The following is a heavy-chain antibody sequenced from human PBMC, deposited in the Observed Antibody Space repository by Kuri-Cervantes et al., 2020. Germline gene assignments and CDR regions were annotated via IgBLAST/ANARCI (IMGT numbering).Heavy chain of an antibody. CDR1: GFTFSSYS. CDR3: AREREYQGYCSGGSCYSLGYGMDV. D-gene: IGHD2-15*01. CDR2: ISSSSSTI. V-gene: IGHV3-48*01. Sequence: GGSLRLSCAASGFTFSSYSMNWVRQAPGKGLEWVSYISSSSSTIYYADSVKGRFTISRDNAKNSLYLQMNSLRAEDTAVYYCAREREYQGYCSGGSCYSLGYGMDVWGQGTTVTVSS. J-gene: IGHJ6*02.